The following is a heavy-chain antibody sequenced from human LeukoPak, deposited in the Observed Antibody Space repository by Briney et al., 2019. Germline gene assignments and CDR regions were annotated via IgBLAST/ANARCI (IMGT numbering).Heavy chain of an antibody. Sequence: PGGSLTLSCAASGFTFTNYAMHWVRQAPGKGLEWVAVIRYDGSKKYYADSVKGRFTISRENSKNLVSLQMNSLSAEDAPLYYCARDGINGNYYFDYWGQGTLVTVSS. CDR1: GFTFTNYA. J-gene: IGHJ4*02. CDR2: IRYDGSKK. V-gene: IGHV3-30*04. CDR3: ARDGINGNYYFDY. D-gene: IGHD4-23*01.